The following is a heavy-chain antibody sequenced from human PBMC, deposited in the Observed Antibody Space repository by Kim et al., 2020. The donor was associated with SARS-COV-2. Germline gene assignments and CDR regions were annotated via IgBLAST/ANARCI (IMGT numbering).Heavy chain of an antibody. Sequence: ASVKVSCKASGYSFTHYEMNWVRQAPGQGLEWMGWINTNTGNPTYAPDFTGRFVFSLDTSVNTAYLEITSLRAEDTAMYYCATLPGLIVVGPGSWGQGTLVTVSS. CDR3: ATLPGLIVVGPGS. CDR1: GYSFTHYE. CDR2: INTNTGNP. D-gene: IGHD3-22*01. V-gene: IGHV7-4-1*02. J-gene: IGHJ5*02.